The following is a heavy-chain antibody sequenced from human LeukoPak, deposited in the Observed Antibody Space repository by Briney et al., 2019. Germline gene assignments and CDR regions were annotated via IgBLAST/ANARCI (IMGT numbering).Heavy chain of an antibody. CDR1: GYTSTGYY. J-gene: IGHJ6*02. V-gene: IGHV1-2*02. Sequence: ASVKVSCKASGYTSTGYYMHWVRQAPGQGLEWMGWINPNSGGTNYAQKFQGRVTMTRDTSISTAYMELSRLRSDDTAVYYCASTSDIVVVPANSGMDVWGQGTTVTVSS. CDR2: INPNSGGT. D-gene: IGHD2-2*01. CDR3: ASTSDIVVVPANSGMDV.